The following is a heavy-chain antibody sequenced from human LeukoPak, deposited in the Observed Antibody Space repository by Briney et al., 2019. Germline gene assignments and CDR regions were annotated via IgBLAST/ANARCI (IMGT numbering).Heavy chain of an antibody. Sequence: GGSLRLSCVASGFSISSHWMSWVRQAPGKGLEWVASLKEDVSARNLVDSVKGRFTISTDNAKNSLYLQMNSLRVEDTAVYYCARGPTYGSRSNFLESWGLGTLVTVSS. J-gene: IGHJ4*02. CDR3: ARGPTYGSRSNFLES. V-gene: IGHV3-7*01. CDR1: GFSISSHW. CDR2: LKEDVSAR. D-gene: IGHD3-10*01.